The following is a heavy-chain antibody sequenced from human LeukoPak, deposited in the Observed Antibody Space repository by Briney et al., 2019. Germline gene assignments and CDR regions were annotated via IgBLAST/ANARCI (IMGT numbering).Heavy chain of an antibody. D-gene: IGHD3-9*01. J-gene: IGHJ4*02. CDR2: ISYDGSNK. CDR3: AKGHDDILTGSLDY. CDR1: GFTFSSYG. Sequence: PGGSLRLSCAASGFTFSSYGMHWVRQAPGKGLEWVAVISYDGSNKYYADSVKGRFTISRDNSKNTLYLQMNSLRAEDTAVYYCAKGHDDILTGSLDYWGQGTLVTVSS. V-gene: IGHV3-30*18.